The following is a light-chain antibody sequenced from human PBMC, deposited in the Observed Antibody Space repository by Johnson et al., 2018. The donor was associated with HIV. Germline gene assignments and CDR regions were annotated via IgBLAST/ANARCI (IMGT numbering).Light chain of an antibody. J-gene: IGLJ1*01. CDR3: GTGDSSLSAFYV. V-gene: IGLV1-51*01. CDR2: DND. CDR1: SSNIGNNY. Sequence: QSMLTQPPSVSAAPGQKVTISCSGTSSNIGNNYVSWYQQLPGLAPKLLIYDNDKRPSGIPDRFSGSKSGTSTTLGITGLQTGDEADYYCGTGDSSLSAFYVFGSGTKVTVL.